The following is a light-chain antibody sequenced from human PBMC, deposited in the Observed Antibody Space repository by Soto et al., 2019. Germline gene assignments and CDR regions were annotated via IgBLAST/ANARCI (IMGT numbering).Light chain of an antibody. V-gene: IGLV2-8*01. CDR2: EIN. CDR1: NSDVGGYKY. Sequence: QSALSQPPSAAGSPGQSVTISCTGTNSDVGGYKYVSWYQQHPGKAPKIMIYEINKRSSGVPARFRGSKSGNTASLTISALQAEDEAEYYCCSYAGTYYVFGTGTKVTVL. CDR3: CSYAGTYYV. J-gene: IGLJ1*01.